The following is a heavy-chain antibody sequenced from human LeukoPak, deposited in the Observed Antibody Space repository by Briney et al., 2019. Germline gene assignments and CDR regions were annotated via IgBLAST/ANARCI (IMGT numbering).Heavy chain of an antibody. Sequence: GGSLRLSCAASGFTFSSYWMSWVRQAPGKGLEWVANIKQDGSEKYYVDSVKGRFTISRDNAKNSLYLQMNSLRAEDTAVYYCAKGYYDFWSGYFGYDYMDVWGKGTTVTVSS. J-gene: IGHJ6*03. CDR1: GFTFSSYW. CDR3: AKGYYDFWSGYFGYDYMDV. V-gene: IGHV3-7*01. CDR2: IKQDGSEK. D-gene: IGHD3-3*01.